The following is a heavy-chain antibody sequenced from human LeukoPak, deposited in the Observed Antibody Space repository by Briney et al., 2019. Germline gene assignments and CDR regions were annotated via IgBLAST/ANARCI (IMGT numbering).Heavy chain of an antibody. V-gene: IGHV1-69*13. CDR3: AAHGGITIFGVVIINYYMDV. D-gene: IGHD3-3*01. J-gene: IGHJ6*03. CDR1: GGTFISYA. Sequence: SVKVSCKXSGGTFISYAISWVRQAPGQGLEWMGGIIPIFGTANYAQKFQGRVTITADESTSTAYLELSSLRSEDTAVYYCAAHGGITIFGVVIINYYMDVWGKGTTVTVSS. CDR2: IIPIFGTA.